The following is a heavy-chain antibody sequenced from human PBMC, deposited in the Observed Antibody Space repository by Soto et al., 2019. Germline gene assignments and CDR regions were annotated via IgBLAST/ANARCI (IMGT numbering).Heavy chain of an antibody. CDR1: GGSISSYY. J-gene: IGHJ4*02. CDR2: IYYSGST. CDR3: ARHPEYCSSTSCYDY. V-gene: IGHV4-59*08. Sequence: SETLSLTCTVSGGSISSYYWSWIRQPPGKGLEWIGYIYYSGSTNYNPSLKSRVPISVDTSKNQFALKLSSVTAADTAVYYCARHPEYCSSTSCYDYWGQGTLVTVSS. D-gene: IGHD2-2*01.